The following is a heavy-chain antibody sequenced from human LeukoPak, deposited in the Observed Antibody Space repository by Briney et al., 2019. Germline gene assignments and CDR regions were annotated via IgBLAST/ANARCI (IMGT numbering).Heavy chain of an antibody. CDR3: ARGGAARPGAR. J-gene: IGHJ4*02. D-gene: IGHD6-6*01. V-gene: IGHV4-59*12. CDR2: IYYSGST. Sequence: PSETLSLTCTVSGGSISSYYWSWIRQPPGKGLEWIGYIYYSGSTNYNPSLKSRVTISVDTSKNQFSLKLSSVTAADTAVYYCARGGAARPGARWGQGTLVTVSS. CDR1: GGSISSYY.